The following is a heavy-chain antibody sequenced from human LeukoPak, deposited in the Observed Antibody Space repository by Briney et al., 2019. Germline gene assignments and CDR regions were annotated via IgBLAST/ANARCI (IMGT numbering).Heavy chain of an antibody. CDR1: GGTFSRYA. V-gene: IGHV1-69*13. CDR3: ARVYLKRDYYDSSAYFSFEY. J-gene: IGHJ4*02. CDR2: IIPIFGTA. Sequence: GASVKVSCKASGGTFSRYAISWVRQAPGQGLEWMGGIIPIFGTANYAQKFQGRITITADDSTSTAYMELSSLRSEDTAVYYCARVYLKRDYYDSSAYFSFEYWGQGTLVTVSS. D-gene: IGHD3-22*01.